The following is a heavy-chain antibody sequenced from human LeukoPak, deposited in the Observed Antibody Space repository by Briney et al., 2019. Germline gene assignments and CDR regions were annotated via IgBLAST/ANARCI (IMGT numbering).Heavy chain of an antibody. CDR3: ARVAYDILTGPLFDY. CDR1: GFTFSSYW. D-gene: IGHD3-9*01. Sequence: GGSLRLSCAASGFTFSSYWMHWVRQAPGKGLVWVSRINSDGSSTSYADSVKGRFTISRDNAKNTLYLQMNSLRAEDTAVYYCARVAYDILTGPLFDYWGQGTLVTVSS. V-gene: IGHV3-74*01. J-gene: IGHJ4*02. CDR2: INSDGSST.